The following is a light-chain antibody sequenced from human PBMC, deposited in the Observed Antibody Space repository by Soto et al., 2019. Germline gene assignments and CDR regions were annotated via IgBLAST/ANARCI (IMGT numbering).Light chain of an antibody. Sequence: QSVLTQPASVSGSPGRSVTISCTGSSSDVGDFNYVSWYQHLPGRAPKLIIYDVTNRPSGISYRFSGSKSGRTASLTISGLQAEDEADYYCSSYSSSSTHVVFGGGTQLTVL. CDR3: SSYSSSSTHVV. J-gene: IGLJ2*01. CDR1: SSDVGDFNY. CDR2: DVT. V-gene: IGLV2-14*03.